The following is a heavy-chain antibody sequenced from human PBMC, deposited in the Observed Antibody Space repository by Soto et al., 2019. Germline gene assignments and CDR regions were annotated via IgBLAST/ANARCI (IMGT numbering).Heavy chain of an antibody. J-gene: IGHJ4*02. D-gene: IGHD6-13*01. V-gene: IGHV3-23*01. Sequence: QPGGSLRFSCSASGISFSDYAMSWVRQSPGKGLDWVSVISESGGSTHYADSVRGRFTVSRDNSKNSLSLRMNSLRDEDTAVYFCAKRSPYSSGWYSPIFDYWGQGALVTVSS. CDR3: AKRSPYSSGWYSPIFDY. CDR1: GISFSDYA. CDR2: ISESGGST.